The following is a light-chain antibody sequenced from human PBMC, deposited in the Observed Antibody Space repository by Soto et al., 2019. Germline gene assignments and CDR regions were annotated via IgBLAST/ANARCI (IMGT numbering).Light chain of an antibody. V-gene: IGKV3-11*01. CDR3: QQRTHWGYA. J-gene: IGKJ2*01. CDR2: DTS. CDR1: QSVSTF. Sequence: EIVLTQSPATLSLSPGERATLSCRASQSVSTFLAWYQQKPGQAPSLLIYDTSSRATGIPARFSGSGSGTDFTLTVSSLEPEDFAVYYCQQRTHWGYAFGQGTKLEI.